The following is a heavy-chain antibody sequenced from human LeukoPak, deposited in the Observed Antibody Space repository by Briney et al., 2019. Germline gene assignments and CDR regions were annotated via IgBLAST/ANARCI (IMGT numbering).Heavy chain of an antibody. J-gene: IGHJ3*02. V-gene: IGHV1-8*01. CDR2: MNPNSGNT. D-gene: IGHD5-24*01. CDR3: ARSRAGGDAFDI. CDR1: GYTFTNYD. Sequence: GASVKISCTASGYTFTNYDINWVRQATGQGLEWMGWMNPNSGNTGFAQKFQGRVTISRNTSISTAYMELSSLRSEDTAVYYCARSRAGGDAFDIWGQGTMVTVSS.